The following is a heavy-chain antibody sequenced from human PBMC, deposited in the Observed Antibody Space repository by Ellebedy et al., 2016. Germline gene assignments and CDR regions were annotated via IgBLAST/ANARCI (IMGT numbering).Heavy chain of an antibody. D-gene: IGHD3-9*01. V-gene: IGHV4-34*01. Sequence: SETLSLTXAVYGGSFSGYYWSWIRQPPGKGLEWIGEINHSGSTNYNPSLKSRVTISVDTSKNQFSLKLSSVTAADTAVYYCARRRGWLLFNYYGMDVWGQGTTVTVSS. CDR3: ARRRGWLLFNYYGMDV. J-gene: IGHJ6*02. CDR1: GGSFSGYY. CDR2: INHSGST.